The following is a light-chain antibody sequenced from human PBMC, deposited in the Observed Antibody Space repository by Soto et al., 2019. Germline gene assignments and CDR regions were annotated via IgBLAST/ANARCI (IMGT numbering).Light chain of an antibody. CDR2: FTS. Sequence: DIQMTQSPSSVSASVGDRVTITCRASQGISGWLAWYQQKPGKAPKLLIHFTSSLQSGVPERFGGSGSGTDFTLTINSLQPEDLATYYCQQSYSSPPTFGGGTKVDI. CDR1: QGISGW. V-gene: IGKV1-12*01. CDR3: QQSYSSPPT. J-gene: IGKJ4*01.